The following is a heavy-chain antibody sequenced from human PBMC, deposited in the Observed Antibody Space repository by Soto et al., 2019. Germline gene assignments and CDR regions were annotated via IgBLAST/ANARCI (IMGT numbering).Heavy chain of an antibody. V-gene: IGHV3-53*01. CDR3: AREETLGYSYGYSY. Sequence: PGGSLRLSCAASGFTVSSNYMNWVRQAPGKGLEWVSVIYSGGSTYYADSAKGRFTISRDNSKNTLYLQMNSLRAEDTAVYYCAREETLGYSYGYSYWGQGTLVTAPQ. CDR2: IYSGGST. D-gene: IGHD5-18*01. J-gene: IGHJ4*02. CDR1: GFTVSSNY.